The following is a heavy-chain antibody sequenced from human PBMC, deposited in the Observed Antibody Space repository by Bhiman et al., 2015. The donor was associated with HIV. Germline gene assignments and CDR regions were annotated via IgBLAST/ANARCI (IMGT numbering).Heavy chain of an antibody. J-gene: IGHJ6*02. Sequence: VQLVETGGGLIQPGGSLRLSCAASGFIVSYNYMSWVRQAPGKGLEWVSVIYSGGSTSYADSVKGRFTISRDNAKNSLYLQMNSLRAEDTAVYYCARDQAREVNGMDVWGQGTTVTVSS. D-gene: IGHD3-10*01. CDR2: IYSGGST. CDR1: GFIVSYNY. CDR3: ARDQAREVNGMDV. V-gene: IGHV3-53*02.